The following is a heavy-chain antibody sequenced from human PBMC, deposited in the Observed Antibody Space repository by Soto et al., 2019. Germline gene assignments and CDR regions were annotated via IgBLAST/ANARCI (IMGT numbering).Heavy chain of an antibody. V-gene: IGHV3-30*18. CDR1: GFTFSSYG. CDR2: ISYDGSNK. CDR3: AKDLAGAFDI. J-gene: IGHJ3*02. Sequence: HPGGSLRLSCAASGFTFSSYGMHWVRQAPGKGLEWVAVISYDGSNKYYADSVKGRFTISRDNSKNTLYLQMNSLRAEDTAVYYCAKDLAGAFDIWGQGTMVTVSS.